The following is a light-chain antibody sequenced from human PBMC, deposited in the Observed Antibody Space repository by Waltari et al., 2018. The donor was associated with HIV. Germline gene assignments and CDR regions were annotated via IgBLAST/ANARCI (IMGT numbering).Light chain of an antibody. J-gene: IGLJ3*02. CDR3: CSYRGSNTWV. V-gene: IGLV2-23*02. Sequence: QSALTQPASVSGSPGQSITVSCTGTSSDVGTYDLVSWYQQHPGKAPKLMIYEVTKRPSGVSNRFSGSESGNTASLTVSGLQADDEAEYYCCSYRGSNTWVFGGGTKVTVL. CDR2: EVT. CDR1: SSDVGTYDL.